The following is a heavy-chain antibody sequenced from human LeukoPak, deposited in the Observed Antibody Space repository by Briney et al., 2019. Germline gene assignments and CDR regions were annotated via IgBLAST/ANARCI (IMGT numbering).Heavy chain of an antibody. J-gene: IGHJ4*02. V-gene: IGHV1-46*01. CDR1: GYTFTSYY. D-gene: IGHD3-22*01. Sequence: ASVKVSCKASGYTFTSYYMYWVRQAPGQGLEWMGIINPSGGRTSYAQKFQGRVTMTRDMSTSTAYMELSSLRSEDTAVYYCARGGHVRVYDNSYYGHYWGQGTLVTVSS. CDR3: ARGGHVRVYDNSYYGHY. CDR2: INPSGGRT.